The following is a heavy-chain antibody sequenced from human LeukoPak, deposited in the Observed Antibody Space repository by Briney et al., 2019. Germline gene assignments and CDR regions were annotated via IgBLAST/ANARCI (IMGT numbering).Heavy chain of an antibody. CDR3: ARDRGTTLAGMDV. CDR2: ISGSGGST. V-gene: IGHV3-23*01. Sequence: PGGSLRPSCAASGFTFSSYAMSWVRQAPGKGLEWVSAISGSGGSTYYADSVKGRFTISRDNSKNTLYLQMNSLRAEDTAVYYCARDRGTTLAGMDVWGQGTTVTVSS. D-gene: IGHD1-7*01. J-gene: IGHJ6*02. CDR1: GFTFSSYA.